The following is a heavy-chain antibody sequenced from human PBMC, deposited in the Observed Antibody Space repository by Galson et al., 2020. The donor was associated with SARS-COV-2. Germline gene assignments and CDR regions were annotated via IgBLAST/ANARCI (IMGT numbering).Heavy chain of an antibody. CDR2: LNSDGISA. Sequence: GGSLRLSCVASGFNFSRFDMHWVRQAPGKGLVWVSRLNSDGISAFYADSVEGRFTISRDNAKNTLYLQMHSLRAEDTAVYYCASRGVVIRDISFDNWGQGTLVTVSS. D-gene: IGHD2-21*01. CDR3: ASRGVVIRDISFDN. V-gene: IGHV3-74*01. CDR1: GFNFSRFD. J-gene: IGHJ4*02.